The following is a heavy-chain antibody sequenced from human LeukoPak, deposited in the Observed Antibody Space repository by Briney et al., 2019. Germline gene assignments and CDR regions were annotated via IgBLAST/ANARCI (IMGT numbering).Heavy chain of an antibody. J-gene: IGHJ4*02. CDR3: SGIAAAGTDY. V-gene: IGHV4-39*01. CDR2: IYYSGST. Sequence: SETLSLTCTVSGGSIRSSSYYWGWIRQPPGKGLEWIGSIYYSGSTYYNPSLKSRVTISVDTSKNQFSLKLSSVTAADTAVYYCSGIAAAGTDYWGQGTLVTVSS. D-gene: IGHD6-13*01. CDR1: GGSIRSSSYY.